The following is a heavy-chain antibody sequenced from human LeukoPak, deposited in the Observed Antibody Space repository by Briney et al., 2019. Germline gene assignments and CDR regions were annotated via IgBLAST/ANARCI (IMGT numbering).Heavy chain of an antibody. J-gene: IGHJ4*02. CDR3: ARGPNRIAARPIDY. CDR1: GGSFSGYY. D-gene: IGHD6-6*01. V-gene: IGHV4-34*01. Sequence: PSETLSLTCAVYGGSFSGYYWSWIRHPPGTGLEWIGEINHSGSTNYNPSPKSRVTMSVDTSKNQLSLKLSSVTAADTAVYYCARGPNRIAARPIDYWGQGTLVTVSS. CDR2: INHSGST.